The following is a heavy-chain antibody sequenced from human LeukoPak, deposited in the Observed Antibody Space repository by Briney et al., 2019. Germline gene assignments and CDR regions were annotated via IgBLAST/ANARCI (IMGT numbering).Heavy chain of an antibody. V-gene: IGHV5-51*01. CDR2: IYPGDSDT. CDR3: ASGYCSGGTCYLN. J-gene: IGHJ4*02. CDR1: GYSFTSYW. Sequence: GESLKISCKGSGYSFTSYWIGWVRQMAGKGLEWMGIIYPGDSDTKYSPSFQGQVTISADKSISTAYLQWSSLKASDTAMYYCASGYCSGGTCYLNWGQGTLVTVSS. D-gene: IGHD2-15*01.